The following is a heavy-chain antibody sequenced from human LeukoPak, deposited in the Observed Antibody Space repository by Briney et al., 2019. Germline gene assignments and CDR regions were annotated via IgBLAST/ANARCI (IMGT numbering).Heavy chain of an antibody. CDR3: ARDLIEDSCGGAFDI. J-gene: IGHJ3*02. V-gene: IGHV3-21*01. D-gene: IGHD3-22*01. CDR1: GFTFSSYS. CDR2: ISSSSSYI. Sequence: GGSLRLSCAASGFTFSSYSMNWVRQAPGKGLEWVSSISSSSSYIYYADSVKGRFTISRDNAKNSLYLQMNSLRAEDTAVYYCARDLIEDSCGGAFDIWGQGTMVTVSS.